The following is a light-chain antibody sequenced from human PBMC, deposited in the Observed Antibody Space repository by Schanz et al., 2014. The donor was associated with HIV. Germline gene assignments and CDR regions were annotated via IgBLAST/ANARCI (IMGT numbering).Light chain of an antibody. V-gene: IGKV3-15*01. CDR2: SAS. CDR3: QQYNDWPPRWT. J-gene: IGKJ1*01. CDR1: QSVSSN. Sequence: ETVMTQSPATLSVSPGGSATLSCRASQSVSSNLAWYQQKPGQAPRLLIYSASTRATGIPSRFSGSGSGTEFSLIISSLQSEDFAVYYCQQYNDWPPRWTFGQGTKVEIK.